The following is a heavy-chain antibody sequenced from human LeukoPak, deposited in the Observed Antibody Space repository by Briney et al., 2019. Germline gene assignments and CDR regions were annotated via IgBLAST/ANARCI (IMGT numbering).Heavy chain of an antibody. CDR3: ARMLFDSSSWYYFDY. CDR2: IYSGGAT. D-gene: IGHD6-13*01. Sequence: GGSLRLSCAACGFTVSSNYMSLVRQAPGKGLEWVSIIYSGGATHYADSVKGRFTISRDNSKNTLYLQMNSLRAEDTAVYYCARMLFDSSSWYYFDYWGQGTLVTVSS. J-gene: IGHJ4*02. CDR1: GFTVSSNY. V-gene: IGHV3-66*01.